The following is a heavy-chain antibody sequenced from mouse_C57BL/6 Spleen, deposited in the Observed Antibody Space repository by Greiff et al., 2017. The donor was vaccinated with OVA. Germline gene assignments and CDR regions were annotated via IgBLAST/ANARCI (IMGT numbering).Heavy chain of an antibody. CDR2: IDPSDSYT. CDR3: ARKGGFYDGYY. J-gene: IGHJ2*01. D-gene: IGHD2-3*01. V-gene: IGHV1-69*01. Sequence: VQLQQPGAELVMPGASVKLSCKASGYTFTSYWMHWVKQRPGQGLEWIGEIDPSDSYTNYNQKFKGKSTLTVDKSSSTAYMQLSSLTSEDSAVYYCARKGGFYDGYYWGKGTTLTVSS. CDR1: GYTFTSYW.